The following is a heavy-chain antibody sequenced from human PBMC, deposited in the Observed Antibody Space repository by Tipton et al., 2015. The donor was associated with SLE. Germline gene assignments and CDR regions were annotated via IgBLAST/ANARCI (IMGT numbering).Heavy chain of an antibody. CDR2: FYHRGTT. V-gene: IGHV4-38-2*02. J-gene: IGHJ6*04. Sequence: TLSLTCSVSGHSISSGFYWGWIRQSPGKGLEWIGNFYHRGTTYHNPSLGSRLTISVDTSKDQFSLRLTSVTAADTAVYYCARATDWNLSPDVWGKGTTVTVSS. D-gene: IGHD1-7*01. CDR1: GHSISSGFY. CDR3: ARATDWNLSPDV.